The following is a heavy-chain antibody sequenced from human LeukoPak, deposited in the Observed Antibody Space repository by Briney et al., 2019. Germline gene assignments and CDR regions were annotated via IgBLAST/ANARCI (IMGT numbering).Heavy chain of an antibody. Sequence: ASVKVSCKASGGTFSSYAISWVRQAPGQGLEWMGWINPHSGGTNYAQKFQGRVTMTRDTSISTAYMELSRLRSDDTAMYYCARLDVGRNGIVGANGWFDPWGQGTLVTVSS. CDR2: INPHSGGT. CDR1: GGTFSSYA. J-gene: IGHJ5*02. V-gene: IGHV1-2*02. CDR3: ARLDVGRNGIVGANGWFDP. D-gene: IGHD1-26*01.